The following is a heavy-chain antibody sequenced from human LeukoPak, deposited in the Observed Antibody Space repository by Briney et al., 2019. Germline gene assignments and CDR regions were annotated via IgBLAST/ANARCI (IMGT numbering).Heavy chain of an antibody. V-gene: IGHV4-59*10. D-gene: IGHD6-13*01. CDR3: ARGWGSSWYYFDY. J-gene: IGHJ4*02. CDR2: IYTSGSS. Sequence: SETLSLTCAVYGGSFSGYYWSWIRQSAGKGLEWIGRIYTSGSSNSDASLSGITDYTPSLKSRVTMSADTSKRQFSLKLSSVTAADTAVYYCARGWGSSWYYFDYWGQGTLVTVSS. CDR1: GGSFSGYY.